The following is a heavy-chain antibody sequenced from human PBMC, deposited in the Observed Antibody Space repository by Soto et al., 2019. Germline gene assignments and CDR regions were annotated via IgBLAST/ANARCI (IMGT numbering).Heavy chain of an antibody. CDR2: ISGSGGST. CDR1: GFTFSSYA. D-gene: IGHD3-22*01. J-gene: IGHJ1*01. Sequence: GGSLRLSCXASGFTFSSYAMSWVRQAPGKGLEWVSAISGSGGSTYYADSVKGRFTISRDNSKNTLYLQMNSLRAEDTAVYYCAKMDSSGYSEYFQHWGQGTLVTVSS. CDR3: AKMDSSGYSEYFQH. V-gene: IGHV3-23*01.